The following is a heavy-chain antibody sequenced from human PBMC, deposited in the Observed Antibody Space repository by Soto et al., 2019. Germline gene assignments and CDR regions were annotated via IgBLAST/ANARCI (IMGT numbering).Heavy chain of an antibody. D-gene: IGHD6-25*01. V-gene: IGHV3-74*03. CDR3: VRAPEQRPFDY. CDR2: INSDGSSV. J-gene: IGHJ4*02. CDR1: GFTLSDNW. Sequence: PGGSLRLSCAALGFTLSDNWIHWVRRAPGKGLVWVSRINSDGSSVTYADSVKGRFTFSRDNAKNTLYLQMDSLRVEDTAMYYCVRAPEQRPFDYWGQGTLVTVSS.